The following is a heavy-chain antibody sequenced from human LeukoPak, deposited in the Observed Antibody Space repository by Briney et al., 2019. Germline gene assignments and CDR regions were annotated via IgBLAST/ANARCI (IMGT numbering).Heavy chain of an antibody. CDR1: GFNFKNYA. J-gene: IGHJ4*02. Sequence: GGSLRLSCAASGFNFKNYAMHWVRQAPGKALEYVSAISSNGGSTYYANSVKGRFTISRDNSKNTLYLQMGSLRADDMAVYYCARVNYGGNSGGAFDYWGQGTLVTVPS. V-gene: IGHV3-64*01. D-gene: IGHD4-23*01. CDR2: ISSNGGST. CDR3: ARVNYGGNSGGAFDY.